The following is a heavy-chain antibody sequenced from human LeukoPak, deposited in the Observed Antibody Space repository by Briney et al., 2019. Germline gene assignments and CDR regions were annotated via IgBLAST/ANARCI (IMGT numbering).Heavy chain of an antibody. CDR1: GGSISSYY. D-gene: IGHD2-2*01. CDR2: IYTSGST. V-gene: IGHV4-4*07. CDR3: ARDKTDSPGARYCSSTSCHNWFDP. Sequence: PSETLSLTCTVSGGSISSYYWSWIRQPAGKGLEWIGRIYTSGSTNYNPSLKSRVTISVDTSKNQFSLKLSSVTAADTAVYYCARDKTDSPGARYCSSTSCHNWFDPWGQGTLVTVSS. J-gene: IGHJ5*02.